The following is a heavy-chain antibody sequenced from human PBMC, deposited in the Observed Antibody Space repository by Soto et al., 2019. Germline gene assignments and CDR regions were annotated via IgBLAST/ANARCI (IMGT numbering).Heavy chain of an antibody. V-gene: IGHV3-15*01. CDR2: IKSKTDGGTT. Sequence: GGSLRLSCAASGFTFSNAWMSWVRQAPGKGLEWVGRIKSKTDGGTTDYAAPVKGRFTISRDDSKNTLYLQMNSLKTEDTAVYYCTTTIVVVPAAPFDYWGQGTLVTVSS. D-gene: IGHD2-2*01. CDR1: GFTFSNAW. CDR3: TTTIVVVPAAPFDY. J-gene: IGHJ4*02.